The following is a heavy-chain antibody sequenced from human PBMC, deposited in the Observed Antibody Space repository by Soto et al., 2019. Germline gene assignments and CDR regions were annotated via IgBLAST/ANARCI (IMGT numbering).Heavy chain of an antibody. CDR2: ISGSGGST. D-gene: IGHD6-13*01. CDR3: AKDRVYSSSWYVEDY. V-gene: IGHV3-23*01. CDR1: GFTFSSYA. J-gene: IGHJ4*02. Sequence: GSLRLSCAASGFTFSSYAMSWVRQAPGKGLEWVSAISGSGGSTYYADSVKGRFTISRDNSKNTLYLQMNSLRAEDTAVYYCAKDRVYSSSWYVEDYWGQGTLVTVSS.